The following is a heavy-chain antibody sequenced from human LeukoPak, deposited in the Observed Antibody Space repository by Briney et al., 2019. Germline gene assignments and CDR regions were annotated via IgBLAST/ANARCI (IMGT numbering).Heavy chain of an antibody. J-gene: IGHJ4*02. D-gene: IGHD6-19*01. CDR3: ARPTFPYSSEYY. Sequence: GASVKVCCKASGGTFSSDAFSWVRQAPGQGLEWMGRIIPILGIANYAQKFQGRVTITADKSTSTAYMELSSLRSEDTAVYYCARPTFPYSSEYYWGQGTLVTVSS. CDR1: GGTFSSDA. V-gene: IGHV1-69*04. CDR2: IIPILGIA.